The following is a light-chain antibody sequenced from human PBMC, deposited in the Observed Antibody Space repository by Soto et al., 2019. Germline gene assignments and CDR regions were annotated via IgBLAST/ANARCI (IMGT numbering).Light chain of an antibody. CDR2: EDN. V-gene: IGLV6-57*02. CDR1: SGSIASNY. Sequence: NFMLTQPHSVSESPGKTVTISCTGSSGSIASNYGQWYQQRPGSAPTTVIYEDNQRPSGVPDRFSGSIDSSSNSASLTISGLKTEDEADYYCQSYDSSNQGVFGGGTQLTVL. CDR3: QSYDSSNQGV. J-gene: IGLJ3*02.